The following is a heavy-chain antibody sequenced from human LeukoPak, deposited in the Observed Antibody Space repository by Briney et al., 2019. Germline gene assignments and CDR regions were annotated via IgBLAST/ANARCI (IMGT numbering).Heavy chain of an antibody. CDR3: ARGVAGSYSDY. D-gene: IGHD6-19*01. CDR1: GGSISSGNYY. Sequence: PSETLSLTCTVSGGSISSGNYYWVWIRQPPVKGLEWIGSMYYSGTTYYNPSLRSRVTMSVDTSKNQFSLKLSSVTAADTAVYYCARGVAGSYSDYWGQGTLVTVSS. CDR2: MYYSGTT. V-gene: IGHV4-39*01. J-gene: IGHJ4*02.